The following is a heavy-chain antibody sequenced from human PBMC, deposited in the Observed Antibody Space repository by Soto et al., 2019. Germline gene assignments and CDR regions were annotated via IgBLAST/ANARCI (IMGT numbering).Heavy chain of an antibody. J-gene: IGHJ3*02. CDR2: IYYSGST. CDR1: GGSISSGDYY. D-gene: IGHD3-22*01. Sequence: QVQLQESGPGLVKPSQTLSLTCTVSGGSISSGDYYWSWIRQPPGKGLEWIGYIYYSGSTYYNPSLKSRVTISVDTSKNQFSLKLSSVTAADTAVYYCARGTLDYDSSGYYLSGAFDIWGQGTMVTVSS. V-gene: IGHV4-30-4*01. CDR3: ARGTLDYDSSGYYLSGAFDI.